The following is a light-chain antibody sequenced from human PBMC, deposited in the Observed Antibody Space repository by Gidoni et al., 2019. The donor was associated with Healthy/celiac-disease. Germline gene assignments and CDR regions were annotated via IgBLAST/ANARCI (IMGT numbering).Light chain of an antibody. Sequence: EIVMTQSPATLSVSPGERATLSCRASQSVSSNLAWYQQTPGQAPRLLIYGASTRATGIPARCSGSVSGTEFTLTISSLQSEDFAVYYCQQYNNPVAFGQGTKVEIK. CDR1: QSVSSN. CDR3: QQYNNPVA. J-gene: IGKJ1*01. V-gene: IGKV3-15*01. CDR2: GAS.